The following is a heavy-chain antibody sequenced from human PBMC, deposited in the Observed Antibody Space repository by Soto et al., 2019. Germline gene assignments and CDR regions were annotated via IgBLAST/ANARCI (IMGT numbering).Heavy chain of an antibody. J-gene: IGHJ3*02. CDR1: GFTFDDYA. Sequence: EVQLVESGGGLVQPGRSLRLSCAASGFTFDDYAMHWVRQAPGKGLEWVSGISWNSGSIGYADSMKGRFTISRDNAKNSLYLQMNSLRAEDTALYYCAKGAAGAFDIWGQGTMVTVSS. CDR2: ISWNSGSI. CDR3: AKGAAGAFDI. V-gene: IGHV3-9*01. D-gene: IGHD6-25*01.